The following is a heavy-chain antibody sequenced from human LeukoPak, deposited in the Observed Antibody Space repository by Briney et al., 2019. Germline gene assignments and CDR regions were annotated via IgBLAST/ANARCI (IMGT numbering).Heavy chain of an antibody. CDR1: GFTFSSYA. CDR3: ANGGVAGPIFDY. V-gene: IGHV3-23*01. Sequence: GGSLRLSCAASGFTFSSYAMSWVRQAPGRGREWGSAISGSGGSTYYADSVKGRFTISRDNSKNTLYLQMNSLRAEDTAVYYCANGGVAGPIFDYWGQGTLVTVSS. D-gene: IGHD6-19*01. J-gene: IGHJ4*02. CDR2: ISGSGGST.